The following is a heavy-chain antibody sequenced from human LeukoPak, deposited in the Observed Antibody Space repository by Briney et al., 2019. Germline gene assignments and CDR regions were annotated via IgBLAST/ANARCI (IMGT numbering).Heavy chain of an antibody. V-gene: IGHV4-34*01. CDR2: INHSGST. CDR1: GGSFSGYY. Sequence: LETLSLTCAVYGGSFSGYYWSWIRQPPGKGLEWIGEINHSGSTNYNPSLKSRVTISVDTSKNQFSLKLSSVTAADTAVYYCARHTTRTYSSSWYRSGNWFDPWGQGTLVTVSS. CDR3: ARHTTRTYSSSWYRSGNWFDP. D-gene: IGHD6-13*01. J-gene: IGHJ5*02.